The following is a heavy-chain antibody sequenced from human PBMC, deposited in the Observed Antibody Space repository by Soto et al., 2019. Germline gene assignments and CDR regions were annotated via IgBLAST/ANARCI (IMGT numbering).Heavy chain of an antibody. V-gene: IGHV3-33*01. Sequence: QVQLVESGGGVVQPGRSLRLSCAASGFTFSNYGMHWVRQAPGKGLEWVAVIWYDGSNKYYADSVKGRFTISRANSKNTLYLQMNSLRAEDTAVYYCARDDIPGRAVAIYGMDVWGQGTTVTVSS. CDR3: ARDDIPGRAVAIYGMDV. D-gene: IGHD6-19*01. J-gene: IGHJ6*02. CDR1: GFTFSNYG. CDR2: IWYDGSNK.